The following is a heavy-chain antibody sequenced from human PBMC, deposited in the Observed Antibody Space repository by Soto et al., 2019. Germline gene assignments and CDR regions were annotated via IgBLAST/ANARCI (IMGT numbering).Heavy chain of an antibody. D-gene: IGHD2-2*03. CDR2: IKQDGSEK. CDR1: GFSFSSYW. Sequence: VGSLRLSCAASGFSFSSYWMSWVRQAPGKGLEWVANIKQDGSEKYYVDSVKGRFTISRDNAKNSLYLQMNSLRAEDTAVYYCARDLGYCSSTSCRDYYGMDVWGQRTTVTVSS. V-gene: IGHV3-7*03. CDR3: ARDLGYCSSTSCRDYYGMDV. J-gene: IGHJ6*02.